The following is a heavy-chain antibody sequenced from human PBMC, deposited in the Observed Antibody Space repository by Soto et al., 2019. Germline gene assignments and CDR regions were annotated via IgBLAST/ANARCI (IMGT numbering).Heavy chain of an antibody. D-gene: IGHD3-10*01. CDR3: AKLLLWFGELNPTFDY. V-gene: IGHV3-30*18. CDR2: ISYDGSNK. Sequence: QVQLVESGGGVVQPGRSLRLSCAASGFTFSSYGMHWVRQAPGKGLEWVAVISYDGSNKYYADSVKGRFTISRDNSKNTLYLEMNSLRAEDTAVYYCAKLLLWFGELNPTFDYWGQGNLVTVSS. J-gene: IGHJ4*02. CDR1: GFTFSSYG.